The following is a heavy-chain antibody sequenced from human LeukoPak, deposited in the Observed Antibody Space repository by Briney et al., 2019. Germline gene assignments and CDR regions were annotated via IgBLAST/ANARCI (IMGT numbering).Heavy chain of an antibody. CDR2: INHSGST. V-gene: IGHV4-34*01. CDR1: GGSFSGYY. J-gene: IGHJ4*02. D-gene: IGHD1-26*01. Sequence: SETLSLTCAVYGGSFSGYYWSWIRPPPGKGLEWIGEINHSGSTNYNPSLKSRVTISVDTSKNQFSLKLSSVTAADTAVYYCARAPIVGATKPIDYWGQGTLVTVSS. CDR3: ARAPIVGATKPIDY.